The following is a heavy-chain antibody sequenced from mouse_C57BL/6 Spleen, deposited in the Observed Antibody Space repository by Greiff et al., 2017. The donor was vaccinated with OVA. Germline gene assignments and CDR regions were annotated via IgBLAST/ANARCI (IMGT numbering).Heavy chain of an antibody. CDR2: INPNNGGT. V-gene: IGHV1-26*01. CDR3: ARYDPSAGVAD. J-gene: IGHJ3*01. Sequence: EVQLQQSGPELVKPGASVKISCKASGYTFTDYYMNWVKQSHGKSLEWIGDINPNNGGTSYTQKFKGKATLTVDKSSSTAYMELCNLTAEDSAVYYCARYDPSAGVADWGQGTLVTVSA. CDR1: GYTFTDYY. D-gene: IGHD2-3*01.